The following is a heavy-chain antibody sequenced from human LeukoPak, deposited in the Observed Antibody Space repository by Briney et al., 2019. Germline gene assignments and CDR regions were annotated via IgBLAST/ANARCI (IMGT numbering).Heavy chain of an antibody. CDR3: VRGSGGNGYGYWGDN. J-gene: IGHJ4*02. Sequence: GGSLRLSRAASGFTFSSFGMHWVRKAPGKGLEWVAVIWYHGNEIHYVDSVKGRFTISRDNFRNTLYLQMDSLRAEDSAVYYCVRGSGGNGYGYWGDNWGQGTLVTVSS. D-gene: IGHD5-12*01. V-gene: IGHV3-33*01. CDR1: GFTFSSFG. CDR2: IWYHGNEI.